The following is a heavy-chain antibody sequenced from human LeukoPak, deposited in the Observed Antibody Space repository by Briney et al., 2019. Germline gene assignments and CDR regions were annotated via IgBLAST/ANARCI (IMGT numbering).Heavy chain of an antibody. D-gene: IGHD3-22*01. V-gene: IGHV4-30-4*01. CDR3: ARDPAGGYYDSSGYPNGGYFDY. J-gene: IGHJ4*02. CDR2: IYYSGST. Sequence: SETLSLTCTVSGGSISSGDYYWSWIRQPPGRGLEWIGYIYYSGSTYYNPSLKSRVTISVDTSKNQFSLKLSSVTAADTAVYYCARDPAGGYYDSSGYPNGGYFDYWGQGTLVTVSS. CDR1: GGSISSGDYY.